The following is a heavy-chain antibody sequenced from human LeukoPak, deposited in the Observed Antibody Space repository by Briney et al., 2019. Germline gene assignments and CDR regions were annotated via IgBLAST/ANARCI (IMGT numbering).Heavy chain of an antibody. CDR3: ARAPYDILTGYDYYFDY. V-gene: IGHV3-21*01. CDR2: ISSSSSYI. CDR1: GFTFSRNS. Sequence: GGSLRLSCAASGFTFSRNSMNWARQAPGKGLEWVSSISSSSSYIYYADSVKGRFTISRDNAKNSLYLQMNSLRAEDTAVYYCARAPYDILTGYDYYFDYWGQGTLVTVSS. D-gene: IGHD3-9*01. J-gene: IGHJ4*02.